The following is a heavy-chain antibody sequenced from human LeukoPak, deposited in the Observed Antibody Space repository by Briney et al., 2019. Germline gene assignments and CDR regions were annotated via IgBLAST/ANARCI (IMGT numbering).Heavy chain of an antibody. V-gene: IGHV3-30*03. CDR3: ARGWDEYGDYEGSDY. CDR2: ISYDGSNK. Sequence: PGGSLRLSCAASGFTFSRFSMNWVRQAPGKGLEWVAVISYDGSNKYYADSVKGRFTISRDNSKNTLYLQMNSLRAEDTAVYYCARGWDEYGDYEGSDYWGQGTLVTVSS. J-gene: IGHJ4*02. CDR1: GFTFSRFS. D-gene: IGHD4-17*01.